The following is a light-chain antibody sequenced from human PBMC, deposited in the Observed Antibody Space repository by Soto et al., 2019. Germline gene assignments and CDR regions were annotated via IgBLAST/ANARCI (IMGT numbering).Light chain of an antibody. CDR1: QNINTF. Sequence: DIEMTQSPSSLSASVGDRITISCRASQNINTFLNWYQQKGGKAPKLLIHGASSLQSGVPLRFSGSGSGTDFSLTIISLQPEDFATYYCQQYNNYWTFGQGTRVEIK. CDR2: GAS. CDR3: QQYNNYWT. V-gene: IGKV1-39*01. J-gene: IGKJ1*01.